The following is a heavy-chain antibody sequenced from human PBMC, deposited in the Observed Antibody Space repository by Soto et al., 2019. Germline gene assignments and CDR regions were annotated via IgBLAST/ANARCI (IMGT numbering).Heavy chain of an antibody. V-gene: IGHV5-51*01. CDR1: GYSFTNYW. Sequence: GESLKISCKGSGYSFTNYWIGWVRQMPGKGLEWMGIIYPGDSDTKYNPSFQGQVTISADKSITTTYLRWTSLKASDTAIYYCAASIFYYGMDVWGQGTTVTISS. CDR2: IYPGDSDT. CDR3: AASIFYYGMDV. J-gene: IGHJ6*02.